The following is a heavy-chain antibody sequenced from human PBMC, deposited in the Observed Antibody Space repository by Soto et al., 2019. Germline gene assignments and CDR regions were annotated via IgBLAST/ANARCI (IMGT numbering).Heavy chain of an antibody. D-gene: IGHD5-18*01. CDR1: GGSISSSSYY. V-gene: IGHV4-39*01. CDR2: IYYSGST. CDR3: ACIFSGGYGDGFYYYGMDV. J-gene: IGHJ6*02. Sequence: SETLSLTCTVSGGSISSSSYYWGWILHPPGKGLEWIGSIYYSGSTYYNPSLKSRVTISVDTSKNQFSLKLSSVTAADTAVYYCACIFSGGYGDGFYYYGMDVWGQGTTVTVSS.